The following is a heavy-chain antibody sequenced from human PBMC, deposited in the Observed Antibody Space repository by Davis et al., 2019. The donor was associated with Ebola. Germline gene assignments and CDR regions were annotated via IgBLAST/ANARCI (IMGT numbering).Heavy chain of an antibody. D-gene: IGHD3-22*01. Sequence: ASVKVSCKASGYTFTSYAMHWVRQAPGQRLEWMGWINAGNGNTKYSQKFQGRVTITRDTSASTAYMELSSLRSEDTAVYYCARGYYDSSGYPPTGDFDYWGQGTLVTVSS. CDR1: GYTFTSYA. V-gene: IGHV1-3*01. J-gene: IGHJ4*02. CDR2: INAGNGNT. CDR3: ARGYYDSSGYPPTGDFDY.